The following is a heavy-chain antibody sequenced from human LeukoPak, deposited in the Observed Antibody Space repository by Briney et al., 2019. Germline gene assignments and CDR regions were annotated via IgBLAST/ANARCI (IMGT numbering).Heavy chain of an antibody. V-gene: IGHV3-7*04. CDR2: IKPDGSEN. CDR3: TRVGTTWFHS. J-gene: IGHJ5*01. CDR1: GFSFNDYW. D-gene: IGHD1-26*01. Sequence: GGSLRLSCAASGFSFNDYWMTWVRQAPGKGLEWVANIKPDGSENYYVDSVKGRFTISRDDSKETVYLQMNSLTTEDTAVYYCTRVGTTWFHSWGQGTLVIVSS.